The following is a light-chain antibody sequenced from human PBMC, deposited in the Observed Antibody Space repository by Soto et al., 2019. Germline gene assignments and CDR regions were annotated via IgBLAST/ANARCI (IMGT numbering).Light chain of an antibody. Sequence: AIQMTQSPSSLSASVGDRLIITCRASQEIESELGWYQHRPGTAPKLLIYGASRLESGVPSRFSASGSGTYVTLDINNMQPEDGATYYCLQDDDYPRTFGQGTKVEL. CDR1: QEIESE. J-gene: IGKJ1*01. CDR3: LQDDDYPRT. V-gene: IGKV1-6*02. CDR2: GAS.